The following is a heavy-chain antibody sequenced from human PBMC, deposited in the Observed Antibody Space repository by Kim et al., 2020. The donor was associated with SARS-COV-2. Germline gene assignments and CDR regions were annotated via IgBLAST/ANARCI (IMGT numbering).Heavy chain of an antibody. CDR3: ARVPGRRLNSPFDY. D-gene: IGHD3-10*01. V-gene: IGHV4-39*01. CDR2: IYYSGST. CDR1: GGSISSSSYY. Sequence: SETLSLTCTVSGGSISSSSYYWGWIRQPPGKGLEWIGSIYYSGSTYYNPSLKSRVTISVDTSKNQFSLKLSSVTAADTAVYYCARVPGRRLNSPFDYWGQGTLVTVSS. J-gene: IGHJ4*02.